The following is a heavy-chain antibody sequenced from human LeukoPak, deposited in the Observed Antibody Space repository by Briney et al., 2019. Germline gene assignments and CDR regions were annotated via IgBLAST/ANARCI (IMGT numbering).Heavy chain of an antibody. V-gene: IGHV4-39*07. CDR1: GGSISSSSYY. CDR2: IYYSGST. D-gene: IGHD6-13*01. CDR3: ARRGEQQLGS. J-gene: IGHJ4*02. Sequence: KPSETLSLTCTVSGGSISSSSYYWGWIRQPPGKGLEWIGSIYYSGSTYYNPSLKSRVTISVDTSKNQFSLKLSSVTAADTAVYYCARRGEQQLGSWGQGTLVTVSS.